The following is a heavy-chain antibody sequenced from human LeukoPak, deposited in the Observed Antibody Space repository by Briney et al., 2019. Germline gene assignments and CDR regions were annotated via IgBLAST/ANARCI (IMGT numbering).Heavy chain of an antibody. V-gene: IGHV3-30-3*01. J-gene: IGHJ3*02. CDR3: ARDRDYYDSSGYYGAFDI. Sequence: GRSLRLSCAASGFTFSSYAMHWVRQAPGKGLKWVSLISYDGSNKCYADSVKGRLTISRDNSKNSLYLQMNSLRAEDTAVYYCARDRDYYDSSGYYGAFDIWGQGTMVTVSS. D-gene: IGHD3-22*01. CDR2: ISYDGSNK. CDR1: GFTFSSYA.